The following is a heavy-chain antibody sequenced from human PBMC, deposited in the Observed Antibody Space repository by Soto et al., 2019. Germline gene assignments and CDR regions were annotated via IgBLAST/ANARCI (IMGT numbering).Heavy chain of an antibody. D-gene: IGHD3-16*01. CDR3: AKTPFFDY. V-gene: IGHV3-23*01. CDR1: GLTFSSYA. CDR2: ISGSGGRT. J-gene: IGHJ4*02. Sequence: GGSLRLSCAGSGLTFSSYAMSWVRQAPGKGLEWVSAISGSGGRTYYGDSVKGRFTISRDNSKNTLYLQMISLRAEDTAVYYCAKTPFFDYWGQGTLVTVSS.